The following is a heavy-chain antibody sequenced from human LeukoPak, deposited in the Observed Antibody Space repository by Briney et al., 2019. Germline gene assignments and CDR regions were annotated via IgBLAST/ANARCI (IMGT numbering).Heavy chain of an antibody. CDR2: ISSSGSTI. D-gene: IGHD3-22*01. CDR1: GFTFSDYY. CDR3: GGAPYSYDSRVYSDY. V-gene: IGHV3-11*01. Sequence: GGSLRLSCAASGFTFSDYYMSWIRQAPGKGLEWVSYISSSGSTIYYADSVKGRFTISRDNAKNSVYLQMNSLRAEDTPVYYCGGAPYSYDSRVYSDYGGKEPLVTVSS. J-gene: IGHJ4*02.